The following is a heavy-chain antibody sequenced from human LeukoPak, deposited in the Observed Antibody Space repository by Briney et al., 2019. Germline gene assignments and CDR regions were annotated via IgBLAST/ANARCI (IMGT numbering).Heavy chain of an antibody. V-gene: IGHV4-61*05. Sequence: SETLSLTCTVSGGSISSSSYYWGWIRQPPGKGLEWIGYIFYSGSTSYNPSLKSRVTISVDTSKNQFSLKLSSVTAADTAVYYCARRPVRLRSFDYWGQGTLVTVSS. D-gene: IGHD5-12*01. CDR2: IFYSGST. CDR3: ARRPVRLRSFDY. J-gene: IGHJ4*02. CDR1: GGSISSSSYY.